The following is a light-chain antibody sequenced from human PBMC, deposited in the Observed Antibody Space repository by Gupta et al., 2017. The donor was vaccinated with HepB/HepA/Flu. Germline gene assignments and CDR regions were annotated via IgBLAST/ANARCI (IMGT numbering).Light chain of an antibody. Sequence: DIVMTQSPLSLHVTLGQPASISCRSSQTLVHSDGNTYLHWFQQRPGQSPRRLIYEVSKRDSGVPDRFSGSGSGTDFTLKISRGEVEDVAFYYCMQVTHWPPITFGQGTRLEIK. CDR1: QTLVHSDGNTY. CDR2: EVS. CDR3: MQVTHWPPIT. J-gene: IGKJ5*01. V-gene: IGKV2-30*02.